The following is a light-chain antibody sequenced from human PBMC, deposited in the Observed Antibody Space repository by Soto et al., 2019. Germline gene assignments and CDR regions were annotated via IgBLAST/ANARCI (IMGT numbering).Light chain of an antibody. J-gene: IGKJ5*01. CDR2: DVS. CDR3: QQASSFPLT. CDR1: QSISGR. Sequence: IQLTQSPSSLSASVGDRVTITCRASQSISGRLAWYQQKPGKAPKFLIFDVSSLESGVPSRFSGSGSGTDFALTITSLQAEDFATYYCQQASSFPLTFGQGTRLEIK. V-gene: IGKV1-12*01.